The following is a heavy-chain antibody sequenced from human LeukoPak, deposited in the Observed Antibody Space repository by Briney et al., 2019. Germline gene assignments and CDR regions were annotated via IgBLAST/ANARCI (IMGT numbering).Heavy chain of an antibody. Sequence: AETLSLTCTVSGGSISSYYWSWIRQPAGKGLEWIGRIYTSGSTNYNPSLKSRVTMSVDTSKNQFSLKLSSVTAADTAVYYCAREGIIPAVAGHADWTFDYWGQGTLVTVSS. CDR3: AREGIIPAVAGHADWTFDY. CDR2: IYTSGST. J-gene: IGHJ4*02. V-gene: IGHV4-4*07. CDR1: GGSISSYY. D-gene: IGHD6-19*01.